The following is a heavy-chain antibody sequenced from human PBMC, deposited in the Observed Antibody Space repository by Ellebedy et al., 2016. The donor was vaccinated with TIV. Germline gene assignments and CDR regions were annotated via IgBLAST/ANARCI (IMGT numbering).Heavy chain of an antibody. V-gene: IGHV3-30*03. Sequence: GESLKISCAASGFTFSTYGMHWVRQAPGKGLEWVAVVSYAGNTKYYADSVKGRFTISRDNSRNTLYLQMSRLRAEDTAVYFCASRIVRIYWGQGTLVTVSS. D-gene: IGHD1-26*01. CDR2: VSYAGNTK. CDR1: GFTFSTYG. CDR3: ASRIVRIY. J-gene: IGHJ4*02.